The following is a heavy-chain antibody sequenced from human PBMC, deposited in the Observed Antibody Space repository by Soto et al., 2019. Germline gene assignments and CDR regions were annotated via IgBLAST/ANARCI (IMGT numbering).Heavy chain of an antibody. CDR2: ISGGGTTI. D-gene: IGHD3-10*01. V-gene: IGHV3-48*03. Sequence: EVQLVESGGGLVQPGGSLRLSCAASGFTFSSYEMTWVRQAPGKGLEWVSYISGGGTTIYYADSVKGRFTTSRDNAKNSLYLQMDSLRVEDTAIYYCARTGGSGVSYYYYGLDVW. CDR1: GFTFSSYE. J-gene: IGHJ6*01. CDR3: ARTGGSGVSYYYYGLDV.